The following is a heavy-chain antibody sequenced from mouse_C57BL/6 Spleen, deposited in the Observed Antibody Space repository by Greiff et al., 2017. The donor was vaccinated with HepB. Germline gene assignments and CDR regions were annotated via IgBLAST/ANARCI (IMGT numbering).Heavy chain of an antibody. Sequence: QLQLKESGPGLVQPSQSLSITCTVSGFSLTSYGVHWVRQSPGKGLEWLGVIWSGGSTDYNAAFISRLSISKDNSKSQVFFKMNSLQADDTAIYYCATTTVVAKAMDYWGQGTSVTVSS. D-gene: IGHD1-1*01. V-gene: IGHV2-2*01. CDR2: IWSGGST. J-gene: IGHJ4*01. CDR3: ATTTVVAKAMDY. CDR1: GFSLTSYG.